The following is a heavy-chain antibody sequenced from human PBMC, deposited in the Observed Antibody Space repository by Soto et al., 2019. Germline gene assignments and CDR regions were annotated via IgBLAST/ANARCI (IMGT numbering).Heavy chain of an antibody. J-gene: IGHJ5*02. CDR2: IYYSGST. CDR3: ARGVMNWNDDWFDP. D-gene: IGHD1-1*01. Sequence: SETLSLTCTVSGGSISSYYWSWIRQPPGKGLEWIGYIYYSGSTNYNPSLKSRVTISVDTSKNQFSLKLSSVTAADTAVYYCARGVMNWNDDWFDPWGQGTLVTVSS. CDR1: GGSISSYY. V-gene: IGHV4-59*01.